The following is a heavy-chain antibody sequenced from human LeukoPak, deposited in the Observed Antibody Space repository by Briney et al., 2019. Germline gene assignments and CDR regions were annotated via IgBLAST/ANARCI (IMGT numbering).Heavy chain of an antibody. CDR3: AKDIFVSPHIVVVPAAIDY. J-gene: IGHJ4*02. CDR1: GFTFSSYA. CDR2: ISYDGSNK. Sequence: GGSLRLSCAASGFTFSSYAMHWVRQAPGKGLEWVAVISYDGSNKYYADSVKGRFTISRDNSKNTLYLQMNSLRAEDTAVYYCAKDIFVSPHIVVVPAAIDYWGQGTLVTVSS. V-gene: IGHV3-30-3*01. D-gene: IGHD2-2*02.